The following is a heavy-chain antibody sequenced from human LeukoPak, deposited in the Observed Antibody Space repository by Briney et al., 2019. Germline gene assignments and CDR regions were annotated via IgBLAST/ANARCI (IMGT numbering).Heavy chain of an antibody. J-gene: IGHJ4*02. V-gene: IGHV4-59*01. CDR1: GGSINGYY. Sequence: PSETLSLTCTGSGGSINGYYWSWIRQSPGKGLEWIGYIYYTGRTKYNPSVQSRVTISVDTSKNQFSLNLRSVTSADTAVYFCTRVSIHGDSDYWGQGTLVTVSS. CDR3: TRVSIHGDSDY. CDR2: IYYTGRT.